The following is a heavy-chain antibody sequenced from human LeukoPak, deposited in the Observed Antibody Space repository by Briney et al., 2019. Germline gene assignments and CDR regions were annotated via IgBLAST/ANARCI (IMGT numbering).Heavy chain of an antibody. J-gene: IGHJ1*01. CDR3: ARSLTAREYFQH. V-gene: IGHV3-30*02. CDR2: IHADGNSK. CDR1: GFPFSSSG. Sequence: GGSLRLSCAASGFPFSSSGMHWVRQAPGKGLEWATFIHADGNSKYYADSVEGRFTVSRDSPKNTLSLQMNSLRVEDTAVYYCARSLTAREYFQHWGQGTLVTVSS. D-gene: IGHD6-6*01.